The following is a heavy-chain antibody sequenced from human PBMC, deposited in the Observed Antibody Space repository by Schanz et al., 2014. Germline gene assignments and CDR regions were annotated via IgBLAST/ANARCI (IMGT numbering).Heavy chain of an antibody. V-gene: IGHV3-9*01. CDR2: ISWNSGNI. CDR1: GFTFDDHA. Sequence: VQLVESGGGVVQPGGSLRLSCAASGFTFDDHAMHWVRQVPGKGLEWVSGISWNSGNIAYADSVKGRFTISRDNAKNSLYLQMNSLRTEDTALYYCAKGAVEMSTGLGGSWGQGTLVTVSS. J-gene: IGHJ5*02. CDR3: AKGAVEMSTGLGGS. D-gene: IGHD3-16*01.